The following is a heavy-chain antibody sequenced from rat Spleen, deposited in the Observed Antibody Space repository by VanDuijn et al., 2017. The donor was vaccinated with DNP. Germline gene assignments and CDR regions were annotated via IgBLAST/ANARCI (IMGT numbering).Heavy chain of an antibody. CDR3: ARNYCGYNYFDY. V-gene: IGHV2S18*01. D-gene: IGHD1-6*01. CDR1: GFSLTSYS. Sequence: QVQLKESGPGLVQPSETLSLTCTVSGFSLTSYSVHWVRQHSGKSLEWMGRMWSDGDTSYNSAFTSRLSISRDTSKSQVFLKMNSLQTEDTGTYYCARNYCGYNYFDYWGQGVMVSVSS. CDR2: MWSDGDT. J-gene: IGHJ2*01.